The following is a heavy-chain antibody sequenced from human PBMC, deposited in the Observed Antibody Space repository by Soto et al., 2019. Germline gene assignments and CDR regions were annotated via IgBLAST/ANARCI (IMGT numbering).Heavy chain of an antibody. J-gene: IGHJ6*01. D-gene: IGHD1-26*01. CDR1: GGSISSYY. Sequence: PSETLSLTCTVSGGSISSYYWSWIRQPPGKGLEWIGYIYYSGSTNYNPSLKSRVTISVDTSKSQFSLKLSSVTAADTAVYYCARDNGAMAARPDYYYYGMDVWGQGTTVTVSS. V-gene: IGHV4-59*01. CDR2: IYYSGST. CDR3: ARDNGAMAARPDYYYYGMDV.